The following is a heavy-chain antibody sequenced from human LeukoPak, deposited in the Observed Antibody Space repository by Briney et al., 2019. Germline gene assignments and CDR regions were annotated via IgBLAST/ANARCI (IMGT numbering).Heavy chain of an antibody. D-gene: IGHD6-13*01. CDR2: ISISGRTI. Sequence: GGSLRLSCAASGFTFSDYYMSWIPQAQGKGLEWVSYISISGRTIYYADSVKGRFTISRDNAKNSLYLQMNSLRAEDTAVYYCARVPGGIYSSSLVQIPGLDPGYFDYWGQGTLVTVSS. J-gene: IGHJ4*02. CDR3: ARVPGGIYSSSLVQIPGLDPGYFDY. CDR1: GFTFSDYY. V-gene: IGHV3-11*01.